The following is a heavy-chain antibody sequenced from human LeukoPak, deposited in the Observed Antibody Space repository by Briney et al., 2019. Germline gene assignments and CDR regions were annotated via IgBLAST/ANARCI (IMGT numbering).Heavy chain of an antibody. V-gene: IGHV4-59*10. J-gene: IGHJ6*02. Sequence: SETLSLTCAVYGGSFSGYYWSWIRQPAGKGLEWIGRIYPSRSTIYNPSLKSRVTMSVDTSTNQFSLKLSSVTAADTAVYYCARTSSSSWSYGMDVWGQGTTVTVSS. CDR3: ARTSSSSWSYGMDV. D-gene: IGHD6-13*01. CDR1: GGSFSGYY. CDR2: IYPSRST.